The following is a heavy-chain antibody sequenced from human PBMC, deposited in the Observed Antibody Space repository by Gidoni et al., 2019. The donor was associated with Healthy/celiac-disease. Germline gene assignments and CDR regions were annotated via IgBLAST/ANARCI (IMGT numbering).Heavy chain of an antibody. CDR3: ARGGYSSGIYL. CDR1: GGSISSYY. CDR2: IYYSGST. J-gene: IGHJ2*01. V-gene: IGHV4-59*01. Sequence: TLSLTCTVSGGSISSYYWSWIRQPPGKGLEWIGYIYYSGSTNYNPSLKSRVTISVDMSKNQFSLKLSSVSAADTAVYYCARGGYSSGIYLWGRGTLVTVSS. D-gene: IGHD6-19*01.